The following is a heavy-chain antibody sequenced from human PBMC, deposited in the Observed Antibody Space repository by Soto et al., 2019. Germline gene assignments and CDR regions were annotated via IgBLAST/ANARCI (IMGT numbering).Heavy chain of an antibody. J-gene: IGHJ5*02. CDR3: AKVPTAKLTLLYNWFDP. Sequence: PGGSLRLSCAASGFTFSSYAMSWVRQAPGKGLEWVSAISGSGGSTYYADSVKGRFTISRDNSKNTLYLQMNSLRAEDTAVYYCAKVPTAKLTLLYNWFDPWGQGTLVTVSS. V-gene: IGHV3-23*01. D-gene: IGHD2-15*01. CDR1: GFTFSSYA. CDR2: ISGSGGST.